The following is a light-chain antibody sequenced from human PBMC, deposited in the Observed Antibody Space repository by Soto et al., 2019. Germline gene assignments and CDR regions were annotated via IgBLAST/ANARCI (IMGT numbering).Light chain of an antibody. CDR3: QRYGSSFI. J-gene: IGKJ3*01. V-gene: IGKV3-20*01. CDR2: GAT. CDR1: QIVSSYY. Sequence: PGAGATLSCRASQIVSSYYFAWYQQKPGQAPRLLIYGATSRAAGIPDRFSGSYSGTDFTLTISRLEPEDVAVYYCQRYGSSFIFGPGTKVDMK.